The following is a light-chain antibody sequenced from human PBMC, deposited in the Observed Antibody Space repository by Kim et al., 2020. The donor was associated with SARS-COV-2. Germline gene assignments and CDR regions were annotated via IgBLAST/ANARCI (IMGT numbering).Light chain of an antibody. CDR2: KDD. V-gene: IGLV1-47*01. Sequence: RLTISCSGSSSNIGSHYVYWYQQLPGAAPRLIIYKDDQRPSGVPDRFSGSKSGTSASLAISGLLSEDEADYYCSVWDGTLSGSWMFGGGTQLTVL. J-gene: IGLJ3*02. CDR1: SSNIGSHY. CDR3: SVWDGTLSGSWM.